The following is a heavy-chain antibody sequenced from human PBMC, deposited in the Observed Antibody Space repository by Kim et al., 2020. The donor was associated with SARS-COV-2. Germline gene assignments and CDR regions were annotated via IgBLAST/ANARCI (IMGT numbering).Heavy chain of an antibody. CDR3: AKDHRAYRFGEGYYCMDV. D-gene: IGHD3-10*01. J-gene: IGHJ6*02. Sequence: KGRFTISRDNAKNTLYLQMNSLRAEDTAVYYCAKDHRAYRFGEGYYCMDVWGQGTTVTVSS. V-gene: IGHV3-30*02.